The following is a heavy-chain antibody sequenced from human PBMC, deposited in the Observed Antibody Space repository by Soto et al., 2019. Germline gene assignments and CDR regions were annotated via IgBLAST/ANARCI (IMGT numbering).Heavy chain of an antibody. CDR3: ARFYYDSSGYLPSPYYYYYGMDV. CDR1: GFTFSDYW. Sequence: GGSLRLSCTVSGFTFSDYWMSWVRQAPGKGLEWVANIKQDGNEKYYVDSVKGRFTISRDNAKNSPYLQMNSLRAEDTAVYYCARFYYDSSGYLPSPYYYYYGMDVWGQGTTVTVSS. V-gene: IGHV3-7*01. D-gene: IGHD3-22*01. CDR2: IKQDGNEK. J-gene: IGHJ6*02.